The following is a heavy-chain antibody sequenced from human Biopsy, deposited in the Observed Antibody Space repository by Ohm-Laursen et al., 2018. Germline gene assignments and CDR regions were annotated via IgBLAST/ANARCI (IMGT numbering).Heavy chain of an antibody. CDR2: FSPNSGGT. D-gene: IGHD3-16*01. J-gene: IGHJ3*01. Sequence: ASVKVSCKGSGYAVNDYFLHWLRQAPGQGPEWMGGFSPNSGGTNYAQKFQGRVTMTTDTSTSTVYLELRRLISDDTAVYYCARDIMNRIAGLVARSDVFDVWGQETLVT. V-gene: IGHV1-2*02. CDR1: GYAVNDYF. CDR3: ARDIMNRIAGLVARSDVFDV.